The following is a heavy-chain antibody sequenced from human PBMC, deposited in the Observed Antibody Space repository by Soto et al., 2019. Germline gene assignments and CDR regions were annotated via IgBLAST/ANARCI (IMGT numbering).Heavy chain of an antibody. D-gene: IGHD5-12*01. Sequence: EVQLLESGGGLVQPGGSLRLSCAASGFTFSSYAMSWVRQAPGKGLEWVSAISGSGGSTYYADSVKGRFTISRDNSKNTLYLQMNRLRAEDRAVYCCARVGWDKGGYSGYDWVVYYYYGMDVW. J-gene: IGHJ6*01. CDR3: ARVGWDKGGYSGYDWVVYYYYGMDV. V-gene: IGHV3-23*01. CDR1: GFTFSSYA. CDR2: ISGSGGST.